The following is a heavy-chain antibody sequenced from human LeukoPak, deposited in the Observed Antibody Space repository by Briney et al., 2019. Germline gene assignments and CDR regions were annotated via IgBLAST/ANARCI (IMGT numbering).Heavy chain of an antibody. CDR1: GFTFDDYA. CDR2: ISWNSGSI. J-gene: IGHJ6*02. CDR3: AKGGGRIAAAGYGMDV. Sequence: GGSLRLSCAASGFTFDDYAMHWVRQAPGKGLEWVSGISWNSGSIGYADSVKGRFTISRDNAKNSLYLQMNSLRAEDTALYYCAKGGGRIAAAGYGMDVWGQGTTITVSS. D-gene: IGHD6-13*01. V-gene: IGHV3-9*01.